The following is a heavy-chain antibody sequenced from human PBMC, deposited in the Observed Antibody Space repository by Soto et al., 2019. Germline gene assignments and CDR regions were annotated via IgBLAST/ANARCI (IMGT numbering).Heavy chain of an antibody. V-gene: IGHV3-23*01. D-gene: IGHD6-6*01. CDR3: AKDTPSPERAARPPPYYFDF. J-gene: IGHJ4*02. CDR2: ISGSGGST. CDR1: GFTFSSYA. Sequence: GGSLRLSCAASGFTFSSYAMSWVRQALGKGLEWVSAISGSGGSTYYADSVKGRFTISRDNSKNTLYLQMNSLRAEDTAVYYCAKDTPSPERAARPPPYYFDFWGQGTLVTVSS.